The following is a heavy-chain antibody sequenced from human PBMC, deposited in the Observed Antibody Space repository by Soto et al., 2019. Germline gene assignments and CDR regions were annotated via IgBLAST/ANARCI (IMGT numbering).Heavy chain of an antibody. V-gene: IGHV3-53*01. CDR3: ARIGVVAGLPQNFDL. CDR2: IHSYGNT. J-gene: IGHJ2*01. Sequence: WWSLRLSCASSGFTVSGNYISWVRQAPGKGLGWVSVIHSYGNTYHSGSVWGRFTISRDNSKNTVFLQMNSLRAEDTAVYFCARIGVVAGLPQNFDLWGRGTLVTVSS. D-gene: IGHD6-6*01. CDR1: GFTVSGNY.